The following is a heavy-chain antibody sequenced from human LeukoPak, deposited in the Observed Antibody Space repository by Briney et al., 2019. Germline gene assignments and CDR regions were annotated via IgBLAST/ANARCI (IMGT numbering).Heavy chain of an antibody. V-gene: IGHV4-34*01. D-gene: IGHD2-15*01. Sequence: SETLSLTCAVYGGSFSGYYWRWIRQPPGKGLEWIGEINHSGSTNYNPSLKSRVTISVDTSKNQFSLKLSSVTAADTAVYYCATYSRIGSTPDYWGQGTLVTVSS. CDR3: ATYSRIGSTPDY. CDR2: INHSGST. J-gene: IGHJ4*02. CDR1: GGSFSGYY.